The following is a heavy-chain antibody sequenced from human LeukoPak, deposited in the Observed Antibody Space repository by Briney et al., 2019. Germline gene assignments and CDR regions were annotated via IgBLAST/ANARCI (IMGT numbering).Heavy chain of an antibody. J-gene: IGHJ4*02. D-gene: IGHD6-19*01. CDR2: TTSNGGST. CDR3: ASGQMFTSGGFDY. CDR1: GFTFSSFV. Sequence: GGSLRLSCSASGFTFSSFVMHWVRQAPGKGLEYVSATTSNGGSTYYADSVKGRFTISRDNSKNTLYLQMNSLRAEDTALYYCASGQMFTSGGFDYWGQGTLVTVSS. V-gene: IGHV3-64*04.